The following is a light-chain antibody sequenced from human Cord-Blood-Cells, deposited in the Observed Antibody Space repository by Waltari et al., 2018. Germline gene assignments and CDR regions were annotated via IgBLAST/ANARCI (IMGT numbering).Light chain of an antibody. Sequence: DIQLTQSPSFLSASVGDRVTITCRASQGISSYLAWYQQKPGKAPKLLIYASSTLQSGVPSRFSGSGSRTACTLTISSLQPEDFATYCCQQLNSYRLTFGGGTKVEIK. CDR3: QQLNSYRLT. V-gene: IGKV1-9*01. CDR1: QGISSY. CDR2: ASS. J-gene: IGKJ4*01.